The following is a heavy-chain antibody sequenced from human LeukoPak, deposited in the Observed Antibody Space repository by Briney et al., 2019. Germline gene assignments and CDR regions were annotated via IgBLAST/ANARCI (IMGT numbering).Heavy chain of an antibody. CDR1: GFTFSSYG. D-gene: IGHD4-17*01. V-gene: IGHV3-30*02. J-gene: IGHJ4*02. Sequence: PGGSLTLSCAASGFTFSSYGMHWVRQAPGKGLEWVAFIRYDGSNKYCADYVKGRFTISRDNSKNTLYLQMNSLRAEDTALYYCARDYGDYVLCDYWGQGTLVTVSS. CDR2: IRYDGSNK. CDR3: ARDYGDYVLCDY.